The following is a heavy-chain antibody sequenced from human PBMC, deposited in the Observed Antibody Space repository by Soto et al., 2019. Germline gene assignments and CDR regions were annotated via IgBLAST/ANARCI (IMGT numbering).Heavy chain of an antibody. CDR2: MSNSGST. CDR3: ASMIRESYYYNYGMDF. V-gene: IGHV4-39*01. D-gene: IGHD3-10*01. CDR1: GDAISRSSYH. Sequence: TETLSLTCVVCGDAISRSSYHWGWIRQPPGKGLEWIGSMSNSGSTYYNPSLKSRVTISGDMSRNQFSLNLSSVTAADTAVYFCASMIRESYYYNYGMDFWGQGSTVTGSS. J-gene: IGHJ6*02.